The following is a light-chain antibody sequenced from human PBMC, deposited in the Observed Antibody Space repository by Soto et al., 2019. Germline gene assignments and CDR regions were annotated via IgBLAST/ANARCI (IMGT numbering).Light chain of an antibody. CDR1: QSVSSSY. J-gene: IGKJ2*01. CDR3: QQYGTSSYT. CDR2: GAS. Sequence: IVLTQSPGTLSLSPWERATLSCRASQSVSSSYLAWYQQKPGQAPRLLIYGASSRATGIPDRFSGSGSGTDFTLTISRLEPEDSAVYYCQQYGTSSYTFGQGTKVDIK. V-gene: IGKV3-20*01.